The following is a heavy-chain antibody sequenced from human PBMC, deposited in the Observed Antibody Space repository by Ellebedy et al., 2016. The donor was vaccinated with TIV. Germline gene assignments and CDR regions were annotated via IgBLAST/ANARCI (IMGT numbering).Heavy chain of an antibody. CDR2: ISAYNGNT. D-gene: IGHD3-10*01. CDR1: GYTFTSYG. J-gene: IGHJ5*02. V-gene: IGHV1-18*01. Sequence: ASVKVSCKASGYTFTSYGISWVRQALGQGLEWMGWISAYNGNTNYAQKLQGRVTMTTDTSTSTAYMELRSLRSDDTAVYYCARNSGSGHINWFDPWGQGTLVTVSS. CDR3: ARNSGSGHINWFDP.